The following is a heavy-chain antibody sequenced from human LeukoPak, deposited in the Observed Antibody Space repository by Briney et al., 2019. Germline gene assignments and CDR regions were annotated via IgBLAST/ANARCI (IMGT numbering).Heavy chain of an antibody. J-gene: IGHJ6*03. CDR3: ASGYCSGGSCPYYYYYYDMDV. CDR1: RYTFTSYY. D-gene: IGHD2-15*01. CDR2: INPSGGST. Sequence: GASVKVSCKASRYTFTSYYMHWVRQAPGQGLEWMGIINPSGGSTSYAQKFQGRVTMTRDTSTSTVYMELSSLRSEDTAVYYCASGYCSGGSCPYYYYYYDMDVWGKGTTVTVSS. V-gene: IGHV1-46*01.